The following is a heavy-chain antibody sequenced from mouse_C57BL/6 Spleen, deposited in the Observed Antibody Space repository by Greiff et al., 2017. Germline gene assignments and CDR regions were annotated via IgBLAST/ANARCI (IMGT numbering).Heavy chain of an antibody. D-gene: IGHD2-4*01. J-gene: IGHJ4*01. CDR2: IDPEDGDT. Sequence: VQLKQSGAELVRPGASVKLSCTASGFNIKDYYMHWVKQRPEQGLEWIGWIDPEDGDTEYAPKFQGKATMTADTSSNTAYLQLSSLTSEDTAVYYCTTGDYDLYAMDDWGQGTSVTVSS. CDR1: GFNIKDYY. CDR3: TTGDYDLYAMDD. V-gene: IGHV14-1*01.